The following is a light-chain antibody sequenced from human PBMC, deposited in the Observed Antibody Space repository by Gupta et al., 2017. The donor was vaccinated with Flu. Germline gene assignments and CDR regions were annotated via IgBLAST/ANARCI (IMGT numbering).Light chain of an antibody. V-gene: IGLV2-18*02. CDR3: SSYTSSYTYV. CDR2: EVS. CDR1: SSDVGTYNR. J-gene: IGLJ1*01. Sequence: SALTQPPSVSGSPGQSVTISCTGTSSDVGTYNRVSWYQQSPGTAPKLMIYEVSRRPSGVPGRFSGSKSGNTASLTISGLQGEDEADYYCSSYTSSYTYVFGTGTKVTVL.